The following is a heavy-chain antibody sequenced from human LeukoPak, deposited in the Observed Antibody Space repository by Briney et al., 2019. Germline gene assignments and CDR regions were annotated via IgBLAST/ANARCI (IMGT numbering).Heavy chain of an antibody. J-gene: IGHJ4*02. Sequence: ASVKVSCKASGYTFTSYGISWVRQAPGQGLEWMGWINAGNGNTKYSQKFQGRVTITRDTSASTAYMELSSLRSEDTAVYYCARDSGSYLSFNFDYWGQGTLVTVSS. V-gene: IGHV1-3*01. CDR3: ARDSGSYLSFNFDY. CDR2: INAGNGNT. CDR1: GYTFTSYG. D-gene: IGHD1-26*01.